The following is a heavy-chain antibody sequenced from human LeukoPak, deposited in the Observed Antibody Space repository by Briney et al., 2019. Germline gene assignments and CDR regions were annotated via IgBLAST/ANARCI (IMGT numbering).Heavy chain of an antibody. J-gene: IGHJ5*02. V-gene: IGHV3-7*01. Sequence: GGSLRLSCAASGFTFSSYWLSWVRQAPGKGLEWVANIKQDGSEKYYVDSVKGRFTISRDNAKNSLYLQMNSLRAKDTAVYYCARDRYYGSGSYYGFNWFDPWGQGTLVTVSS. CDR3: ARDRYYGSGSYYGFNWFDP. D-gene: IGHD3-10*01. CDR2: IKQDGSEK. CDR1: GFTFSSYW.